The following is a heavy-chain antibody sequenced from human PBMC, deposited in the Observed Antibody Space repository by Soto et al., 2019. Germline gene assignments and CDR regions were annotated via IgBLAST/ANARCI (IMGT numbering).Heavy chain of an antibody. Sequence: PEGSLRLSCAASGLTFSSYAMHWVRQAPGKGLEWVAVISYDGSNAYYADSVKGRFTISRDNSKNTLFLQMNSLRLEDTAVYYCARDRSQLLSFFDYWGQGTLVTVSS. CDR3: ARDRSQLLSFFDY. CDR2: ISYDGSNA. V-gene: IGHV3-30-3*01. D-gene: IGHD2-2*01. J-gene: IGHJ4*02. CDR1: GLTFSSYA.